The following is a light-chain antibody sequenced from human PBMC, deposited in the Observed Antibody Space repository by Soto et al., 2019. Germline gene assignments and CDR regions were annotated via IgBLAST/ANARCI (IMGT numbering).Light chain of an antibody. CDR2: YDD. CDR3: EAWDDSLNGYV. J-gene: IGLJ1*01. V-gene: IGLV1-36*01. Sequence: QSALTQSPSVSAAPRQRVTISCSGSSSNIGNNAVKWYQQVPGKAPKLLIYYDDLLPPGVSDRFSGSKSGTSASLAISGLQSEDEADYYCEAWDDSLNGYVFGTGTKLTVL. CDR1: SSNIGNNA.